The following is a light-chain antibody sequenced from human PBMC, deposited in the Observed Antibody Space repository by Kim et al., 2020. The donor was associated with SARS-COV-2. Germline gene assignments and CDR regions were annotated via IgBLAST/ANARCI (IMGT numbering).Light chain of an antibody. CDR3: QQNCSSPYT. CDR2: GAS. J-gene: IGKJ2*01. V-gene: IGKV3-20*01. Sequence: EIVLTQSPGTLSLSPGERATLSCRASQSVSGSYLAWYQQKPGQAPRLLIHGASSRATGIPDRFSGSGSGTDFTLTISRLEPEDFAVYYCQQNCSSPYTFGQGTKLEI. CDR1: QSVSGSY.